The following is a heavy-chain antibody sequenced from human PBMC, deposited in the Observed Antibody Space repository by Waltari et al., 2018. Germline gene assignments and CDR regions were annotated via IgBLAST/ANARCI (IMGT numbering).Heavy chain of an antibody. D-gene: IGHD1-7*01. CDR3: ATAGNYRFDY. Sequence: VQLVESGGGLVQPGGSLRLSCAGSGFTFSNTWIHWVRQAPGEGLVWVSRINADGSTTDYADSVKGRFTISRDNAKNTLYLQMNSLRVEDTAVYYCATAGNYRFDYWGQGTLVTVSS. CDR1: GFTFSNTW. J-gene: IGHJ4*02. CDR2: INADGSTT. V-gene: IGHV3-74*01.